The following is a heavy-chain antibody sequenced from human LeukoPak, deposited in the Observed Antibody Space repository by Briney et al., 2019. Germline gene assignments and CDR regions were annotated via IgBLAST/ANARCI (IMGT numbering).Heavy chain of an antibody. CDR2: IYPGDSDT. J-gene: IGHJ4*02. CDR1: GHTFSSYW. V-gene: IGHV5-51*01. CDR3: ARQNDFRLDY. D-gene: IGHD3-3*01. Sequence: GASLRISCKGSGHTFSSYWIGWVRQMPGKGLEWMGIIYPGDSDTRYSPSLQGQVTISVDTSIGTAYLQWSSLKASDTAIYYCARQNDFRLDYWGQGTLVTVSS.